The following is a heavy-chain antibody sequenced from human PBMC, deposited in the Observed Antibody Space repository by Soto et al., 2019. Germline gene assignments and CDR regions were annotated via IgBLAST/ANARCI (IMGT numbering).Heavy chain of an antibody. CDR3: ARGEYVAWN. D-gene: IGHD5-12*01. V-gene: IGHV1-8*01. CDR1: GYSFSTND. Sequence: ASVKVSCKSSGYSFSTNDINWVRQATGQGLEWMGWIHGNSGDTVYAQKFQGRVTMTRDISINTAYMELTNLKVDDTAVYYCARGEYVAWNWGQGTRVTVS. J-gene: IGHJ4*03. CDR2: IHGNSGDT.